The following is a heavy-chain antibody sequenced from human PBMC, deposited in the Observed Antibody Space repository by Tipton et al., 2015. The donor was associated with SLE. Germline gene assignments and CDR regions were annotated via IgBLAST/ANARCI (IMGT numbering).Heavy chain of an antibody. D-gene: IGHD5-24*01. CDR2: FYHSGNT. Sequence: TLSLTCAVSGGSISTSNWWSWVRQPPGKELEWFGSFYHSGNTYYNPSLTSRVTISADTSKNQFSLRLTSVTAADTALYYCGRARVGMGYVFDVWGQGTMVTVPS. V-gene: IGHV4-4*02. CDR3: GRARVGMGYVFDV. CDR1: GGSISTSNW. J-gene: IGHJ3*01.